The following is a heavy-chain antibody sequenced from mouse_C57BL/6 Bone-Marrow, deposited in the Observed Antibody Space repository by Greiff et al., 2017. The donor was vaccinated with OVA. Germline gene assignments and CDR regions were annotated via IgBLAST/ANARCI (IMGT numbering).Heavy chain of an antibody. Sequence: QVQLKQSGAELVKPGASVKLSCKASGYTFTEYTIHWVKQRSGQGLEWIGWFYPGSGSIKYNEKFKDKATLTADKSSSTVYMELSRLTSEDSAVYFCARHALPSYYYGSPFAYWGQGTLVTVSA. V-gene: IGHV1-62-2*01. CDR3: ARHALPSYYYGSPFAY. J-gene: IGHJ3*01. CDR2: FYPGSGSI. CDR1: GYTFTEYT. D-gene: IGHD1-1*01.